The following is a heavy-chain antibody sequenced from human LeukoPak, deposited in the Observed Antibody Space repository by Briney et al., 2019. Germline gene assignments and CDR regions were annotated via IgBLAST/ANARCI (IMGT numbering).Heavy chain of an antibody. CDR3: ARVAKERVGGVYYFDY. Sequence: GGSLRLSCAASGFTFSDYDMHWVRQATGKGLEWVSAIGTAGDTYYTGSVKGRFTTSRENAKNSLYLQMNSLRAGDTAVYYCARVAKERVGGVYYFDYWGQGTLATVSS. CDR1: GFTFSDYD. V-gene: IGHV3-13*01. J-gene: IGHJ4*02. CDR2: IGTAGDT. D-gene: IGHD1-1*01.